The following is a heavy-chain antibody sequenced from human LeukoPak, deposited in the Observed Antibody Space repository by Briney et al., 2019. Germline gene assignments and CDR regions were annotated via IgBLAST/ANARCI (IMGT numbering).Heavy chain of an antibody. Sequence: GGSLRLSCATSGITFTDAWLSWVRQTPEKGLEWGARIKDKTDGGTIDYAVPVRGRFTISRDDSRPMMYLQMDSLKSEATAVYYCTTGTPIDYWGQGTLVTVSS. V-gene: IGHV3-15*01. CDR1: GITFTDAW. CDR3: TTGTPIDY. J-gene: IGHJ4*02. D-gene: IGHD2-15*01. CDR2: IKDKTDGGTI.